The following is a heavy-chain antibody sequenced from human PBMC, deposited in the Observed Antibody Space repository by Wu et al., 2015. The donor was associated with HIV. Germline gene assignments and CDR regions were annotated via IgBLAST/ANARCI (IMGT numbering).Heavy chain of an antibody. Sequence: QVQLVQSGAEVKKPGSSVKVSCKASGGAFSTYAITWVRQAPGQGLEWMGRIIPMLGTTQYARELQGRVTITADESTSTAYLELNSLRSDDTAVYYCASPLPPYCRGYNCLDAFDIWGQGTMVTVSS. V-gene: IGHV1-69*11. J-gene: IGHJ3*02. CDR3: ASPLPPYCRGYNCLDAFDI. CDR2: IIPMLGTT. D-gene: IGHD2-15*01. CDR1: GGAFSTYA.